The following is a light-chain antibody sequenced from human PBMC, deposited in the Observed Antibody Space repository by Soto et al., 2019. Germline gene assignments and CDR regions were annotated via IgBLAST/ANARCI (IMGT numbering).Light chain of an antibody. CDR2: GNS. J-gene: IGLJ1*01. Sequence: QSVLTQPASVSGAPGQGVTISCTGSSSNIGAGYDVHWYQQLPGTAPKLLIYGNSSRPSGVPDRFSGSKSGTSASLAITGLQAEDEADYYCQSYDSSLSAPYVFGTGTQLTVL. CDR1: SSNIGAGYD. CDR3: QSYDSSLSAPYV. V-gene: IGLV1-40*01.